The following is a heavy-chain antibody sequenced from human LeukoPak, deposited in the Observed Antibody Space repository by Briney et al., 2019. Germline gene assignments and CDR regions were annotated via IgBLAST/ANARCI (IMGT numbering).Heavy chain of an antibody. V-gene: IGHV4-34*01. D-gene: IGHD5-12*01. J-gene: IGHJ5*02. CDR2: INHSGST. Sequence: SETLSLTCAVYGGPFSGYYWSWIRQPPGKGLEWIGEINHSGSTNYNPSLKSRVTISVDTSKNQFSLKLSSVTAADTAVYYCATLVATITLGWFDPWGQGTLVTVSS. CDR1: GGPFSGYY. CDR3: ATLVATITLGWFDP.